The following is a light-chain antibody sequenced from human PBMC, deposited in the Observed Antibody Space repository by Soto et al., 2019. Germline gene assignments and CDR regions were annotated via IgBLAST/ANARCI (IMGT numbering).Light chain of an antibody. J-gene: IGKJ2*01. Sequence: EIGLTQSPGTLSLSPGERATLSCRASQSVSSNYLAWYQQTPGQAPRLLIYGASTRSTGIPDRFSGSGSGTDFTLTISRLEPEDFAVYYCEQYGSSPYTFGQGTKLEIK. V-gene: IGKV3-20*01. CDR3: EQYGSSPYT. CDR2: GAS. CDR1: QSVSSNY.